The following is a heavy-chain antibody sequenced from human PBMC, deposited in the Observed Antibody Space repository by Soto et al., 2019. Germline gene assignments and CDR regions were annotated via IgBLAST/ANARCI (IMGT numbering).Heavy chain of an antibody. CDR1: GYSFTSYW. D-gene: IGHD2-2*01. J-gene: IGHJ3*02. Sequence: GESLKISCKGSGYSFTSYWIGWVRQMPGKGLEWMGIIYPGDSDTRYSPSFQGQVTISADKSISTAYLQWSSLKASDTAMYYCARVSYCTSTTCPRDAFEIWGQGTMVT. CDR3: ARVSYCTSTTCPRDAFEI. CDR2: IYPGDSDT. V-gene: IGHV5-51*01.